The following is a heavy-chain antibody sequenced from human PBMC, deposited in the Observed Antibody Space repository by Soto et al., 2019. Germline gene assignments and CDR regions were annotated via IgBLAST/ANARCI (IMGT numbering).Heavy chain of an antibody. CDR1: GGTFSSYT. J-gene: IGHJ6*03. CDR3: AREYCSSTSCLPKYYYYYYMDV. CDR2: IIPILGIA. Sequence: SVKVSCKASGGTFSSYTISWVRQAPGQGLEWMGRIIPILGIANYAQKFQGRVTITADKSTSTAYMELSSLRSEDTAVYYCAREYCSSTSCLPKYYYYYYMDVWGKGTTVTVSS. V-gene: IGHV1-69*04. D-gene: IGHD2-2*01.